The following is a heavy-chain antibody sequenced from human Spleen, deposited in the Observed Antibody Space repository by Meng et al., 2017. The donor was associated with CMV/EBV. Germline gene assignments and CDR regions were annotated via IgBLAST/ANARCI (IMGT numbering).Heavy chain of an antibody. J-gene: IGHJ4*02. CDR2: INTNTGDP. Sequence: QVQLEQSGSELKKPGASVTVSCKASGYTFTDYGMNWVRQAPGQGLEWVGWINTNTGDPRYAQGFTGRFVLSLDTSVRTTYLRINSLKTEDTAVYYCAREDPVWGSYRLFDYWGQGTLVTVSS. D-gene: IGHD3-16*02. CDR3: AREDPVWGSYRLFDY. CDR1: GYTFTDYG. V-gene: IGHV7-4-1*02.